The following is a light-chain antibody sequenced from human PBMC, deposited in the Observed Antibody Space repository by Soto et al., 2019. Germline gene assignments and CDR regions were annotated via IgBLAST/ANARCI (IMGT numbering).Light chain of an antibody. V-gene: IGLV2-23*01. CDR2: EGS. CDR3: CSYAGSSTLV. Sequence: QSALTQPASVSGSPGQSITISCTGTSSDVGSYNLVSWYQQDPGKAPKLMIYEGSKRPSGVSNRFSGSKSGNTASLTISGLQAEDEADYYWCSYAGSSTLVFGGGTKLTVL. J-gene: IGLJ2*01. CDR1: SSDVGSYNL.